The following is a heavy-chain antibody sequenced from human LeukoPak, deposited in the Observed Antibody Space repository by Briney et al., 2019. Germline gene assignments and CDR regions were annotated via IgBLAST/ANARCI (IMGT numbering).Heavy chain of an antibody. D-gene: IGHD3-10*01. J-gene: IGHJ4*02. CDR3: ARDGYYGSGSYHY. V-gene: IGHV1-2*02. Sequence: ASVKVSCKASGYTFTGYYIHWVRQAPGQGLEWMGWINPNSGGTNYAQKFQGRVTMTRDTSISTAYMELSRLRSDDTAVYYCARDGYYGSGSYHYWGQGTLVTVSS. CDR1: GYTFTGYY. CDR2: INPNSGGT.